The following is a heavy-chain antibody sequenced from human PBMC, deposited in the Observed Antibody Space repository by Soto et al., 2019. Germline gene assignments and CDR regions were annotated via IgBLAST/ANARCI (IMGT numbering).Heavy chain of an antibody. D-gene: IGHD2-2*01. CDR2: IYWNDDK. V-gene: IGHV2-5*01. CDR3: AHRRIWVPAAPYGMDV. J-gene: IGHJ6*02. Sequence: SGPTLVNPTQTLTLTCTFSGFSLSTSGVGVGWIRQPPGKALEWLALIYWNDDKRYSPPLKSRLTITKDTSKNQVVLTMTNMDPVDTATYYCAHRRIWVPAAPYGMDVWGQGTTVTVSS. CDR1: GFSLSTSGVG.